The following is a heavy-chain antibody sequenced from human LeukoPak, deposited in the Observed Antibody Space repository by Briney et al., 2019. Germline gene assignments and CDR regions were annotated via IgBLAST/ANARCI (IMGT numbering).Heavy chain of an antibody. CDR3: AKDIGHSSWSPLDY. J-gene: IGHJ4*02. D-gene: IGHD6-13*01. CDR1: GFTFDDYA. CDR2: ISWNSGSI. V-gene: IGHV3-9*01. Sequence: GGSLRLSCAASGFTFDDYAMHWVRQAPGKGLEWVSGISWNSGSIGYADSVKGRFTISRDNAKNSLYLQMNSLRAEDTALYYCAKDIGHSSWSPLDYWGQGTLVAVSS.